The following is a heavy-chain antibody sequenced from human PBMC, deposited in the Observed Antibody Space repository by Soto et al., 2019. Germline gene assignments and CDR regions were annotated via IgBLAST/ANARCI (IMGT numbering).Heavy chain of an antibody. Sequence: SETLSLTCAVYGGSFSGYYWSWIRQPPGKGLEWIGEINHSGSTNYNPSLKSRVTISVDTSKNQFSLKLSSVTAADTAVYYCASAWSSSSYYYYGMDVWGQGTTVTVSS. J-gene: IGHJ6*02. CDR2: INHSGST. CDR3: ASAWSSSSYYYYGMDV. V-gene: IGHV4-34*01. CDR1: GGSFSGYY. D-gene: IGHD6-6*01.